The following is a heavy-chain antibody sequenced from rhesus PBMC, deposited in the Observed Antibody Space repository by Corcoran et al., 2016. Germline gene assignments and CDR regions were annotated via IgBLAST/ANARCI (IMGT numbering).Heavy chain of an antibody. D-gene: IGHD6-25*01. J-gene: IGHJ4*01. Sequence: QVQLQQWGEGLVKPSETLSLTCAVYGGSICGYYYWSWIRQPAGKGLEWIGSIYGNRARTNNNPSLKHRFTISNDTSMNQFSLQLSSVTAAATSVYYCARVTEPGGSGSRPFVYWCQGVVVTVSS. CDR3: ARVTEPGGSGSRPFVY. CDR2: IYGNRART. V-gene: IGHV4-73*01. CDR1: GGSICGYYY.